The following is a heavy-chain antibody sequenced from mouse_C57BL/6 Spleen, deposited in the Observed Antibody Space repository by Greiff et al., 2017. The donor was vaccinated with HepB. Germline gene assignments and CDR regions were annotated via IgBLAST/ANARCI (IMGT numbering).Heavy chain of an antibody. CDR3: ARWGSGNY. CDR1: GYAFSSSW. CDR2: IYPGDGDT. V-gene: IGHV1-82*01. Sequence: QVQLQQSGPELVKPRASVKISCKASGYAFSSSWMNWVKQRPGKGLEWIGRIYPGDGDTNYNGKFKGKATLTADKSSSTAYMQLSSLTSEDSAVYFCARWGSGNYWGQGTTLTVSS. D-gene: IGHD3-1*01. J-gene: IGHJ2*01.